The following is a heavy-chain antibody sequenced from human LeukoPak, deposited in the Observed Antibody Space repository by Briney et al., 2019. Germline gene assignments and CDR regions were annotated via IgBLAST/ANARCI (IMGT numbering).Heavy chain of an antibody. CDR3: AREPMGIAVAGSGYFDY. Sequence: ASVKVSCKASGYTFTSYYMHWVRQAPGQGLEWMGIIYPSGGSTSYAQKFQGRVTMTRDTSTSTVYMELSSLRSEDTAVYYCAREPMGIAVAGSGYFDYWGQGTLVTVSS. CDR1: GYTFTSYY. V-gene: IGHV1-46*01. J-gene: IGHJ4*02. CDR2: IYPSGGST. D-gene: IGHD6-19*01.